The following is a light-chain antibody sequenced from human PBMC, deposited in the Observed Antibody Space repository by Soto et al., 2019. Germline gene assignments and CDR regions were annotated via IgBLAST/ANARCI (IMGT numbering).Light chain of an antibody. CDR3: QQRSKWRLT. Sequence: EIALTQSPVTLSLSPGERATLSCMASQSVSDFLAWYQQKPGQAPRLLIYDASNRASGTPARFSGSGSGTEFTLTISSREPEDFAVYSCQQRSKWRLTFGGGTKVATK. CDR1: QSVSDF. CDR2: DAS. J-gene: IGKJ4*01. V-gene: IGKV3-11*01.